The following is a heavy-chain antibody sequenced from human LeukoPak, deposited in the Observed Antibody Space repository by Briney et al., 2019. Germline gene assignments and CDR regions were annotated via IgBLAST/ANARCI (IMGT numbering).Heavy chain of an antibody. Sequence: PGGSLRLSCAVSGFTFSSYVMSWVRQAPGKGLEWVSSISSSSSYIYYADSVKGRFTISRDNAKNSLYLQMNSLRAEDTAVYYCASTPSSSSWYSEYYFDYWGQGTLVTVSS. J-gene: IGHJ4*02. CDR2: ISSSSSYI. CDR1: GFTFSSYV. D-gene: IGHD6-13*01. CDR3: ASTPSSSSWYSEYYFDY. V-gene: IGHV3-21*01.